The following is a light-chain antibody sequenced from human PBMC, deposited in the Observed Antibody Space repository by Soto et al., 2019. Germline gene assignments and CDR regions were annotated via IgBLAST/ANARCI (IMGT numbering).Light chain of an antibody. CDR2: RTS. CDR1: ESVSSSF. J-gene: IGKJ1*01. CDR3: QHYGYSLWT. V-gene: IGKV3-20*01. Sequence: EVVLTQSPGTLSLSPGERATLSCRASESVSSSFLTWYQQKPGQAPRLLIYRTSNRVTGIPDRFSGSGSGTDFTLTISRLEPEDFAVYFCQHYGYSLWTFGQGTKVEIK.